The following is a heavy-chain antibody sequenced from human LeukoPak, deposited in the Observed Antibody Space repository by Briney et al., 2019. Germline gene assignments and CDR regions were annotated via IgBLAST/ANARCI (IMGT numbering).Heavy chain of an antibody. V-gene: IGHV1-24*01. CDR3: ATGKDATIFGVVITGTYFDY. D-gene: IGHD3-3*01. J-gene: IGHJ4*02. CDR2: FDPEDGET. CDR1: GYTLTELS. Sequence: ASVKVSCRVSGYTLTELSMHWVRQAPGKGLEWMGGFDPEDGETIYAQKFQGRVTMAEDTSTDTAYMELSSLRSEDTAVYYCATGKDATIFGVVITGTYFDYWGQGTLVTVSS.